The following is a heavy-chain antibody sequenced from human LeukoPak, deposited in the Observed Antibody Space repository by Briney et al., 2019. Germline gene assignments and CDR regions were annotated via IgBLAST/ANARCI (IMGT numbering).Heavy chain of an antibody. CDR2: ITGGGSGI. J-gene: IGHJ4*02. CDR1: GFTFSNYA. D-gene: IGHD3-9*01. Sequence: PGGSLRLSCAASGFTFSNYAMSWVRQAPGKGLKCVSAITGGGSGIYYADSMKSRFTISRDNSKNTLYLQINSLRAEDTAVYYCAKWGDYDVLTGYYVSDYWGQGTLVTVSS. CDR3: AKWGDYDVLTGYYVSDY. V-gene: IGHV3-23*01.